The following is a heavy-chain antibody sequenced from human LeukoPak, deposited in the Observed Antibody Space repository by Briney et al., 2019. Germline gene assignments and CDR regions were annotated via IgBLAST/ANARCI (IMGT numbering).Heavy chain of an antibody. V-gene: IGHV1-2*02. Sequence: GASVKVSCKASGYTFTGYYMHWVRQAPGQGLEWMGWINPNSGGTNYAQKFQGRVTMTRDTSISTAYMELSRLRSDDTAVYYCARSLQNYDILTGYRMHFDYWGQGTLVTVSS. CDR2: INPNSGGT. D-gene: IGHD3-9*01. CDR3: ARSLQNYDILTGYRMHFDY. J-gene: IGHJ4*02. CDR1: GYTFTGYY.